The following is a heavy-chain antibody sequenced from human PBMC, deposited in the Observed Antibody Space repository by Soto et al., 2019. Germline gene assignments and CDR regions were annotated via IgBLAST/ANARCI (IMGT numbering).Heavy chain of an antibody. CDR2: RYYSEST. Sequence: SETLSLTCTVSGGSITTGGYYWSWIRQLSGKGLEWIGHRYYSESTYYDPSLKSRVSISLDTSKNQFSLKLSFVTAADTAMYYCARTKCSGGSCYSWSLDYWGQGTPVTVSS. J-gene: IGHJ4*02. CDR3: ARTKCSGGSCYSWSLDY. D-gene: IGHD2-15*01. V-gene: IGHV4-31*03. CDR1: GGSITTGGYY.